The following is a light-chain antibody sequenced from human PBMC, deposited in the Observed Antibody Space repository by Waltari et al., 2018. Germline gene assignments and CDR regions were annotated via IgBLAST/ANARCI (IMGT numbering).Light chain of an antibody. CDR3: QQYDSWPLT. CDR1: QSVSSN. J-gene: IGKJ4*01. Sequence: EIVMTPSPATLSVSPGERATLSCRASQSVSSNLAWYQQKPGQAPRLLIYGASTRATGIPASFSGSGSGTEFTLTISSLQSEDFAVYYCQQYDSWPLTFGGGTKVEIK. V-gene: IGKV3-15*01. CDR2: GAS.